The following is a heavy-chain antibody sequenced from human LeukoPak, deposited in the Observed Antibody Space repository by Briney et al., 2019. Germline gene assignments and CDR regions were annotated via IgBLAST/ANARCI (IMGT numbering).Heavy chain of an antibody. V-gene: IGHV4-4*02. CDR3: ARESDY. J-gene: IGHJ4*02. CDR1: GGSISSSKC. CDR2: IYHSGST. Sequence: SETLSLTCAVSGGSISSSKCWSWVRQPPGKGLEWSGEIYHSGSTNYNPSLKGRVTISVDTSKNQFSLKLSSVTAADTAVYYCARESDYWGQGTLVTVSS.